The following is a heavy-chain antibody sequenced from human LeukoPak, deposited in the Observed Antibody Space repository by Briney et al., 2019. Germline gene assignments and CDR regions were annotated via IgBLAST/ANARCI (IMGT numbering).Heavy chain of an antibody. CDR3: ARDLSSWLGGPFDY. Sequence: GGSLRLSCAASGFTFSSYWMSWVRQPPGKGLEWVANINQDGSGKYYVESVKGRFTISRGNAKNSLYLQMNSLRAEDTAVYYCARDLSSWLGGPFDYWGQGTLVTVSS. CDR1: GFTFSSYW. CDR2: INQDGSGK. J-gene: IGHJ4*02. V-gene: IGHV3-7*01. D-gene: IGHD2-15*01.